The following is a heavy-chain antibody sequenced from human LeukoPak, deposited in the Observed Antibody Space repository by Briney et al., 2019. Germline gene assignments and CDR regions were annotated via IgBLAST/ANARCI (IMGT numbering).Heavy chain of an antibody. CDR3: ARAVVQLWLGFDP. Sequence: ASVKVSCKASGYTFTGYYMHWVRQAPGQGLEWMGWINPNSGGTNYAQKFQGRVTMTRDTSISTAYMELSRLRSDDTAVYYCARAVVQLWLGFDPWGQGTLVTVSS. D-gene: IGHD5-18*01. J-gene: IGHJ5*02. V-gene: IGHV1-2*02. CDR1: GYTFTGYY. CDR2: INPNSGGT.